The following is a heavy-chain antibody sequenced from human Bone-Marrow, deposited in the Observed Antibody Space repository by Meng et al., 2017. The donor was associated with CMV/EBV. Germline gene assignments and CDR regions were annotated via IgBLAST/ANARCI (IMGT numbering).Heavy chain of an antibody. CDR1: GFTFSSYW. Sequence: GGSLRLSCAASGFTFSSYWMSWVRQAPGKGLEWVSVIYSGGSTYYADSVKGRFTISRDNSKNTLYLQMNSLRAEDTAVYYCARYYYGMDVWGQGTTVTVSS. J-gene: IGHJ6*02. CDR2: IYSGGST. V-gene: IGHV3-53*01. CDR3: ARYYYGMDV.